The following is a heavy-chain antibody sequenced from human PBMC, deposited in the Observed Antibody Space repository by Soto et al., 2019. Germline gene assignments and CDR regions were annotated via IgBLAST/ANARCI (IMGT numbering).Heavy chain of an antibody. CDR1: GGSISSYS. D-gene: IGHD4-17*01. V-gene: IGHV4-59*01. CDR3: ARGGGTTVTPYFDS. CDR2: RYYTGSS. Sequence: SETLSLTCPVSGGSISSYSWSWIRQPPGKGLEWIGSRYYTGSSNYNPSLKSRGTISGVTSKNQFSLKLSSVTAADTAVYYCARGGGTTVTPYFDSWGQGTLVTVSS. J-gene: IGHJ4*02.